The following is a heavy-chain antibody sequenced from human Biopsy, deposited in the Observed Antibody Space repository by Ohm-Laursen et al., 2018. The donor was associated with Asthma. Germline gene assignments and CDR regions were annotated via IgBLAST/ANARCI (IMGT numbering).Heavy chain of an antibody. CDR3: ARGKTWGRSYYFDY. Sequence: SLRLSCAASGFTVSRDHMFWVRQAPGKGLEWVSVIYSGGTSDTADSVRGRFTISRDFYKNTLYLQMDSLRAEDTAVYYCARGKTWGRSYYFDYWGQGTLVTVSS. V-gene: IGHV3-53*01. D-gene: IGHD6-6*01. CDR1: GFTVSRDH. J-gene: IGHJ4*02. CDR2: IYSGGTS.